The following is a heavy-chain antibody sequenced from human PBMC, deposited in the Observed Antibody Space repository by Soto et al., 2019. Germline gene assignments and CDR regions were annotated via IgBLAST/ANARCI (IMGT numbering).Heavy chain of an antibody. Sequence: QITLKESGPTLVRATQTLTLTCTLSGFSLNTDGVGVGWLRQPPGKAPEWLALFYWDDIKYYSPSLTSRLTVTKDTSGNNVLLTMTNMDPLDTATYYCAKRQGCSGGTCSWNTGWFAPWGQGALVTVSS. CDR3: AKRQGCSGGTCSWNTGWFAP. V-gene: IGHV2-5*02. CDR1: GFSLNTDGVG. CDR2: FYWDDIK. D-gene: IGHD2-15*01. J-gene: IGHJ5*02.